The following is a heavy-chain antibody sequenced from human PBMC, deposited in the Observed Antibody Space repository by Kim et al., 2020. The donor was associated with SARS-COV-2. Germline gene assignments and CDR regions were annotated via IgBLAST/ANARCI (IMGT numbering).Heavy chain of an antibody. CDR2: IYYSGST. CDR3: ARGGIMITFGGVIASYYFDY. D-gene: IGHD3-16*02. J-gene: IGHJ4*02. Sequence: SETLSLTCTVSGGSISSGGYYWSWIRQHPGKGLEWIGYIYYSGSTYYNPSLKSRVTISVDTSKNQFSLKLSSVTAADTAVYYCARGGIMITFGGVIASYYFDYWGQGTLVTVSS. V-gene: IGHV4-31*03. CDR1: GGSISSGGYY.